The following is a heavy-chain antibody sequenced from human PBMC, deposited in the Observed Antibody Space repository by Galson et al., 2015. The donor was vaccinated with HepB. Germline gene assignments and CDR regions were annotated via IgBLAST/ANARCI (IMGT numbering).Heavy chain of an antibody. V-gene: IGHV3-48*03. CDR3: ARTEYGSGSYTADY. CDR2: ISSSGSTI. CDR1: GFTFSSYD. Sequence: SLRLSCAASGFTFSSYDMNWVRQAPGKGLEWVSYISSSGSTILYADSVKGRFTISRGNAKNSLYLQMNSLRAEDTAVYYCARTEYGSGSYTADYWGQGTLVTVSS. D-gene: IGHD3-10*01. J-gene: IGHJ4*02.